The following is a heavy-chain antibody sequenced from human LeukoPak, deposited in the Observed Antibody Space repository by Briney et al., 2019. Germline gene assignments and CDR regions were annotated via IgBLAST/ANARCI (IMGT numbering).Heavy chain of an antibody. D-gene: IGHD4-17*01. Sequence: ASVKVSCKAPGYTFTSYDINWVRQATGQGLEWMGWMNPNSGNTGYAQKFQGRVTMTRNTSISTAYMELSSLRSEDTAVYYCARANYGDYDFDYWGQGTLVTVSS. CDR2: MNPNSGNT. J-gene: IGHJ4*02. CDR1: GYTFTSYD. CDR3: ARANYGDYDFDY. V-gene: IGHV1-8*01.